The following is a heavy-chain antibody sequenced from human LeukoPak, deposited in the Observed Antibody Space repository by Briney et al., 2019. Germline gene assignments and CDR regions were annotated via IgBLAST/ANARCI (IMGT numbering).Heavy chain of an antibody. J-gene: IGHJ4*02. D-gene: IGHD6-13*01. V-gene: IGHV4-59*01. CDR1: GGSISSYC. CDR3: ARAASGFDY. Sequence: SETLSLTCTVSGGSISSYCWSWIRQPPGKGLEWIGYIYYSGSTNYNPSLKSRVTISVDTSKNQFSLKLSSVTAADTAVYYCARAASGFDYWGQGTPVTVSS. CDR2: IYYSGST.